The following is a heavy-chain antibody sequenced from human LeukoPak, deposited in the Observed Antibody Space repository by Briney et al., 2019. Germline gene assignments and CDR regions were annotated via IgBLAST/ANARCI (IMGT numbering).Heavy chain of an antibody. CDR3: ARVFRAQKQQLVRAFDI. CDR2: IYHSGST. Sequence: PSETLSLTCTVSGGSISSGGYYWSWIRQPPGKGLEWIGYIYHSGSTYYNPSLKSRVTISVDRSKNQFSLKLSSVTAADTAVYYCARVFRAQKQQLVRAFDIWGQGTMVTVSS. J-gene: IGHJ3*02. V-gene: IGHV4-30-2*01. D-gene: IGHD6-13*01. CDR1: GGSISSGGYY.